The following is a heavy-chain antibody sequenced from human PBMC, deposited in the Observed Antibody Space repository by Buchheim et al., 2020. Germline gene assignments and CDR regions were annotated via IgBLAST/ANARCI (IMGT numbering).Heavy chain of an antibody. CDR1: GFTFSSYA. J-gene: IGHJ4*02. CDR2: IRGRGGST. V-gene: IGHV3-23*01. D-gene: IGHD3-22*01. CDR3: AKDGYYYDSSGLHSYFDY. Sequence: EVQLLESGGGLVQPGGSLRLSCAASGFTFSSYAMGWVRQAPGKGLEWVSAIRGRGGSTYYADSVKGRFTISRDNSKNTLSLQMNSLRAEDTAVYYCAKDGYYYDSSGLHSYFDYWGQGTL.